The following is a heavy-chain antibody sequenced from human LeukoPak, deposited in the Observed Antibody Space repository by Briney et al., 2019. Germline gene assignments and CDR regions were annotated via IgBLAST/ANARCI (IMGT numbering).Heavy chain of an antibody. CDR3: ARSRKLDY. Sequence: SDTLSLTCAVYGGSFSGYYWSWIRQPPGEGLEWIGEINHSGSTNYNPSLKSRVTISVDTSKNQFSLKLSSVTAADTAVYYCARSRKLDYWGQGTLVTVSS. V-gene: IGHV4-34*01. CDR1: GGSFSGYY. CDR2: INHSGST. J-gene: IGHJ4*02.